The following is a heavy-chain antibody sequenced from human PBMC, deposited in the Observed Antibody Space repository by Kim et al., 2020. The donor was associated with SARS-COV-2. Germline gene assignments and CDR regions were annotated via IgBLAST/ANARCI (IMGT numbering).Heavy chain of an antibody. Sequence: SVKVSCKASGGTFSSYAISWVRQAPGQGLEWMGGIIPIFGTANYAQKFQGRVTITADESTSTAYMELSSLRSEDTAVYYCARGSLNWNDLDYWGQGTLVTVSS. CDR3: ARGSLNWNDLDY. D-gene: IGHD1-1*01. CDR1: GGTFSSYA. CDR2: IIPIFGTA. J-gene: IGHJ4*02. V-gene: IGHV1-69*13.